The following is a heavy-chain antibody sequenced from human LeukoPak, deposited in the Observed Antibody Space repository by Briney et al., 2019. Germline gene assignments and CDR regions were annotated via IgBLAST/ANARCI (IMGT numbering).Heavy chain of an antibody. CDR2: IYYSGST. CDR3: ARAKYTAMPPYYYNNMDV. J-gene: IGHJ6*04. V-gene: IGHV4-59*13. Sequence: ADTLSLPCSLWGRPICRCYGIWMPQPPERAVVGIGYIYYSGSTNYNPSLKSRVTISVDTSKNQFSLKLSSVTAADTAVYYCARAKYTAMPPYYYNNMDVWGKGTTVTISS. D-gene: IGHD5-18*01. CDR1: GRPICRCY.